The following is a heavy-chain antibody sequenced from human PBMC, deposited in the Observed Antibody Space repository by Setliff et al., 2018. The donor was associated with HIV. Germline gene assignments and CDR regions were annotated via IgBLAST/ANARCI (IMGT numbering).Heavy chain of an antibody. CDR3: ARVLDGNHYDAFNL. D-gene: IGHD1-26*01. Sequence: PSETLSLTCTVSGGSISSGSYYWNWIRQPAGKGLEWVGQISTGGATDYNSSLKSRVTISLDKSKNQFSLRLNSVTAADTAVYYCARVLDGNHYDAFNLWGQGTTVTVSS. CDR1: GGSISSGSYY. CDR2: ISTGGAT. J-gene: IGHJ3*01. V-gene: IGHV4-61*09.